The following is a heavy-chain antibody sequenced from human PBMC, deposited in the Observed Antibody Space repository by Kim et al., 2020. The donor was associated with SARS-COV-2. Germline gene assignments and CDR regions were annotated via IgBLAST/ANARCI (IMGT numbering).Heavy chain of an antibody. J-gene: IGHJ3*02. V-gene: IGHV4-59*08. D-gene: IGHD2-21*01. CDR2: IYYSGST. Sequence: SETLSLTCTVSGGSISNYYWSWIRQPPGKELEWIGYIYYSGSTVYNPSLKSRVSISLDTSKNQFSLKLSSVTAADTAVYYCARPVGGAFFLGYFEIWGQGTMVTVSS. CDR1: GGSISNYY. CDR3: ARPVGGAFFLGYFEI.